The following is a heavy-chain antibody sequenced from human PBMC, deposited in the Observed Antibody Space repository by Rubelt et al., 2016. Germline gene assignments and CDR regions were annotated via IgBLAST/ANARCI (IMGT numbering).Heavy chain of an antibody. CDR3: ARHTAAPGKNFPRWVDF. V-gene: IGHV4-4*02. Sequence: QVQLQESGPGLVKPSGTLSLTCAVSGGSITSNNWWSWVRRSPGKGLEWIGEISHSGSTNYNPSLTSRVTISVDTSKNRFSLRLGSVTAAETAGDFCARHTAAPGKNFPRWVDFWGQGTLVTVSS. J-gene: IGHJ4*02. D-gene: IGHD6-13*01. CDR1: GGSITSNNW. CDR2: ISHSGST.